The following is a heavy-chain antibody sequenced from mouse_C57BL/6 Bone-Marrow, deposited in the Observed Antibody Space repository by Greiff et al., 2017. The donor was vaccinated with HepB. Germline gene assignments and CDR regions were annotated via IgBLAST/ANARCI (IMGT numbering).Heavy chain of an antibody. V-gene: IGHV5-12*01. CDR3: ARRTVLYYAMDY. J-gene: IGHJ4*01. Sequence: EVKLMESGGGLVQPGGSLKLSCAASGFTFSDYYMYWVRQTPEKRLEWVAYISNGGGSTYYPDTVKGRFTISRDNAKKTLYLQMSRLKSEDTAMYYCARRTVLYYAMDYWGQGTSVTVSS. CDR2: ISNGGGST. CDR1: GFTFSDYY.